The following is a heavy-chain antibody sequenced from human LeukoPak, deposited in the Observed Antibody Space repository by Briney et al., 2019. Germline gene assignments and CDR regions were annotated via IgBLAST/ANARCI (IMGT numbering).Heavy chain of an antibody. Sequence: PGGSLRLSCAASGFTFSSYWMHWVRQAPGKGLVWVSSLYSGGTTYYADSMKGRFTISRDNSKNTLYLQMNSLRAEDTAVYYCARANVGGYSGFDYWGQGTLVTVSS. J-gene: IGHJ4*02. D-gene: IGHD4-23*01. CDR1: GFTFSSYW. CDR2: LYSGGTT. V-gene: IGHV3-53*01. CDR3: ARANVGGYSGFDY.